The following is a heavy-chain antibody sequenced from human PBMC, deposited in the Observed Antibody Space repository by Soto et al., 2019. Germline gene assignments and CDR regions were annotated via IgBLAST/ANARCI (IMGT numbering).Heavy chain of an antibody. CDR2: IYPGDSDT. V-gene: IGHV5-51*01. CDR1: GYTFTDYW. Sequence: PGESLKISCKGSGYTFTDYWIGWVRQLPGKGLEWMGIIYPGDSDTRYSPSFQGHVTITVDKSTSTAYLQWNTRKASDTAMYYCASHMSNFRYYYYAMDVWGQGTTVTVSS. J-gene: IGHJ6*01. D-gene: IGHD3-16*01. CDR3: ASHMSNFRYYYYAMDV.